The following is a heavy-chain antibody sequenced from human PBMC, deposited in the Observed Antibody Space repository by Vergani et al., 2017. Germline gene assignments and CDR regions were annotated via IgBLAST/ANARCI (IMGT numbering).Heavy chain of an antibody. J-gene: IGHJ6*02. V-gene: IGHV4-30-4*01. CDR1: GGSISSGSYY. CDR2: IYYSGST. Sequence: QVQLQESGPGLVKPSQTLSLTCTVSGGSISSGSYYWSWIRQPPGKGLEWIGYIYYSGSTYYNPSLKSRVTISVDTSKNQFSLKLSSVTAADTAVYYCARDPRVVVPAASYYYYGMDVWGQGTTVTVSS. D-gene: IGHD2-2*01. CDR3: ARDPRVVVPAASYYYYGMDV.